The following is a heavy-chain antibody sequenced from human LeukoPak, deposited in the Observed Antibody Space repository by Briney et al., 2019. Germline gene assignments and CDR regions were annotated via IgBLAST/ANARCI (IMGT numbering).Heavy chain of an antibody. V-gene: IGHV3-15*01. D-gene: IGHD2-15*01. Sequence: GGSLRLSCAASGFSLSNAYINWVRQAPGEGLEWVGLIKNKADRGTTEYAAPVKDRFTVSRDDSKNTVYLQVGSLRTEDTAIYYCTREGYGTFDMWGQGTMVTVSS. J-gene: IGHJ3*02. CDR3: TREGYGTFDM. CDR2: IKNKADRGTT. CDR1: GFSLSNAY.